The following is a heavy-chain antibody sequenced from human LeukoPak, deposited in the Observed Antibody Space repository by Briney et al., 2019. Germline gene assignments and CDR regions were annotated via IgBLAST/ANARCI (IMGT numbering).Heavy chain of an antibody. CDR1: GGSISSYY. V-gene: IGHV4-59*08. J-gene: IGHJ4*02. CDR2: IYNSGST. Sequence: SETLSLTCTVSGGSISSYYWSWVRQPPGKGLEWIGYIYNSGSTNYSPSLKSRVTISIDTSTNQFSLRLSSVTAADTAVYYCARLQAPLSAYYTTDLYYFDYCGQGNLLTVSS. D-gene: IGHD4-11*01. CDR3: ARLQAPLSAYYTTDLYYFDY.